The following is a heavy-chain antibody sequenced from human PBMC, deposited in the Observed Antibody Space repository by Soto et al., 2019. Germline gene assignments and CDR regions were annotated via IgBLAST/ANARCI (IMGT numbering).Heavy chain of an antibody. CDR3: ARHDYYGSGSYKGTHYYYYGMDV. CDR1: GDSISSTSYY. V-gene: IGHV4-39*01. D-gene: IGHD3-10*01. J-gene: IGHJ6*02. Sequence: PSETLSLTCTVSGDSISSTSYYWGWIRQPPGKGLEWIGSIYYSGSTYYNPSLKSRVTISVDTSKKQFFLKLSSVTAADTAVYYCARHDYYGSGSYKGTHYYYYGMDVWGQGTTVT. CDR2: IYYSGST.